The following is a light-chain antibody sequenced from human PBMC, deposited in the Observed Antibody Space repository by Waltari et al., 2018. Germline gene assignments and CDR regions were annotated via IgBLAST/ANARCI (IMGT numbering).Light chain of an antibody. J-gene: IGKJ4*01. CDR3: QQYNQWPLT. Sequence: EIVMTQSPATLSVSRGGSATVSCRASLSIDDSLAWYQQKPGQPPRLLIHGASTRDTGIPVMFSGSGSGTDFTLTITGLQSEDFAVYFCQQYNQWPLTFGRGTKVEIK. V-gene: IGKV3-15*01. CDR1: LSIDDS. CDR2: GAS.